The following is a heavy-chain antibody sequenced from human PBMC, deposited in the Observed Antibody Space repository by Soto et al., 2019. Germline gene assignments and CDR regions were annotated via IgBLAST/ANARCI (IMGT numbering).Heavy chain of an antibody. CDR1: GFNLSHPW. CDR2: IKSKTDGGTA. CDR3: TTGIYYDILTGYHNVAY. V-gene: IGHV3-15*01. D-gene: IGHD3-9*01. J-gene: IGHJ4*02. Sequence: PGGSLRLSCVASGFNLSHPWMTWVRQAAGKGLEWVGRIKSKTDGGTADYAAPVKGRATISRDDSKNTVYLQMNSLKTEDTAVYYCTTGIYYDILTGYHNVAYWGQGALVTV.